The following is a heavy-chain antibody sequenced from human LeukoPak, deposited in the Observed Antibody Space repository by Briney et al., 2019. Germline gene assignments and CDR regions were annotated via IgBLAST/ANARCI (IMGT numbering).Heavy chain of an antibody. J-gene: IGHJ4*02. CDR1: GGTFSSYA. V-gene: IGHV1-69*01. D-gene: IGHD3-3*01. Sequence: SVKVSCKASGGTFSSYAISWVRQAPGQGLEWMGGIIPIFGTANYAQKFQGRVTITADESTSTAYMEPSSLRSEDTAVYYCARRTIFGVANQETFDYWGQGTLVTVSS. CDR2: IIPIFGTA. CDR3: ARRTIFGVANQETFDY.